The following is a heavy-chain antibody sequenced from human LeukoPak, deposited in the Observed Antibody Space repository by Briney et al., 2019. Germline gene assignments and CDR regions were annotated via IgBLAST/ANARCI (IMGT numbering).Heavy chain of an antibody. Sequence: GGSLRLSCAASGFTFSNAWMSWVRQAPGKGLEWVGRIKAKAHGGTIEYAAPVKGRFTISRDDSKSTLYLQMNSLKTEDTAVYYCTTDGVGVEGATYDNWGQGTLVSVSS. J-gene: IGHJ4*02. V-gene: IGHV3-15*01. CDR1: GFTFSNAW. CDR3: TTDGVGVEGATYDN. CDR2: IKAKAHGGTI. D-gene: IGHD1-26*01.